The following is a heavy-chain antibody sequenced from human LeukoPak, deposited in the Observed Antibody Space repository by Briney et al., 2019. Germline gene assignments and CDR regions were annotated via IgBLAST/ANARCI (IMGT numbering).Heavy chain of an antibody. V-gene: IGHV4-4*02. CDR3: ALLVLWLGELFPPGYYGMDV. D-gene: IGHD3-10*01. CDR1: GGSISSSNW. CDR2: IYHSGST. Sequence: SETLSLTCAVSGGSISSSNWWSWVRQPPGKGLERIGEIYHSGSTNYNPSLKSRVTVSVDKSKNQFSLKLSSVTAADTAVYYCALLVLWLGELFPPGYYGMDVWGKGTTVTVSS. J-gene: IGHJ6*04.